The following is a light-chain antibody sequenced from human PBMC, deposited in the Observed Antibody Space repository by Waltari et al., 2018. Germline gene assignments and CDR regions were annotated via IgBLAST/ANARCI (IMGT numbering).Light chain of an antibody. CDR1: SSHLGFYNY. V-gene: IGLV2-14*03. J-gene: IGLJ3*02. Sequence: QSALTPPAPVSGSPGQSITLSAAGSSSHLGFYNYVSWYQQPPGKAPKLMIYDVSERPSGVSNRFSGSKSGNTASLTISGLQAEDEADYYCNSYAGSSSWVFGGGTKLTVL. CDR2: DVS. CDR3: NSYAGSSSWV.